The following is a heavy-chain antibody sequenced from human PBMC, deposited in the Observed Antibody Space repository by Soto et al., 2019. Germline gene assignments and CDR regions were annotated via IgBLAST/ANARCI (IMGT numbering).Heavy chain of an antibody. Sequence: GESLRLSCAASGFTFSSYAMSWVRQAPGKGLEWVSAISGNGVSTYYADSVKGRFTISRDNSKNTLYLQMNTLRAEDTAVYYCAKDAHPSVIAVAADNFDYWGQGTLVTVSS. CDR3: AKDAHPSVIAVAADNFDY. J-gene: IGHJ4*02. V-gene: IGHV3-23*01. CDR1: GFTFSSYA. D-gene: IGHD6-19*01. CDR2: ISGNGVST.